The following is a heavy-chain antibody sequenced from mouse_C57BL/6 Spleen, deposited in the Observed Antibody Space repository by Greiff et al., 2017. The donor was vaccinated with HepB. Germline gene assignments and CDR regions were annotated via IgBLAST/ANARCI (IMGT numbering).Heavy chain of an antibody. CDR2: INPSNGGT. Sequence: QVQLQQPGTELVKPGASGYTFTSYWMHWVKQSPGQGLEWIGNINPSNGGTNYNEKFKSKATLTVDKSSSTAYMQLSSLTSEDSAVYYCASVNCYFDYWGQGTTLTVSS. J-gene: IGHJ2*01. D-gene: IGHD4-1*02. CDR1: GYTFTSYW. CDR3: ASVNCYFDY. V-gene: IGHV1-53*01.